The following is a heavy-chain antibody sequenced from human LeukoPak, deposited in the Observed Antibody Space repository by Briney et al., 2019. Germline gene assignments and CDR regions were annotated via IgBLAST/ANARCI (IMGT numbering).Heavy chain of an antibody. D-gene: IGHD3-22*01. J-gene: IGHJ4*02. CDR2: ISGSGGST. CDR1: GFTFSSYA. CDR3: AKSDSSGYYQLYFDY. Sequence: PGGSLRLSCAASGFTFSSYAMSWVRQAPGKGLEWVSAISGSGGSTYYADSVKGRFTISRDNSKNTLYLQMNSQRAEDTAVYYCAKSDSSGYYQLYFDYWGQGTLVTVSS. V-gene: IGHV3-23*01.